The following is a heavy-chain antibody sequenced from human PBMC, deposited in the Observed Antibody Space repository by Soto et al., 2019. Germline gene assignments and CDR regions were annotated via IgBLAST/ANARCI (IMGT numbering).Heavy chain of an antibody. D-gene: IGHD1-1*01. Sequence: GGSLRLSCAASGVSFSSSDMEWVRLAPGKGLEWVAATTYDGGIKHYVDSVKGRFTISRDNSKNTLYLQMNSLRVEDTATYYCAGALENPYFYYGLNVWGQGTTVTVSS. J-gene: IGHJ6*02. CDR1: GVSFSSSD. CDR3: AGALENPYFYYGLNV. V-gene: IGHV3-30*03. CDR2: TTYDGGIK.